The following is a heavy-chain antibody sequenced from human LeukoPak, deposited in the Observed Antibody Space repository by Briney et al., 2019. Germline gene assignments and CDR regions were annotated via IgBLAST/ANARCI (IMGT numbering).Heavy chain of an antibody. Sequence: PGGSLRLSCAASGFTFSSYAMSWVRQAPGKGLEWVSAISGSGGSTYYADSVKGRFTISRDNSKNTLYLQMNSLRTEDTAVYYCTTGSYHESSGYRFDYWGQGTLVTVSS. V-gene: IGHV3-23*01. D-gene: IGHD3-22*01. J-gene: IGHJ4*02. CDR2: ISGSGGST. CDR3: TTGSYHESSGYRFDY. CDR1: GFTFSSYA.